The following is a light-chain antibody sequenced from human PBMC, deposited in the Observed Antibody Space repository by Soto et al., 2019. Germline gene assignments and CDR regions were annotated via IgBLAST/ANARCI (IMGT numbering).Light chain of an antibody. Sequence: EVGWIKKKQTLSLYPGERATLSYRASQSVSSYLATSQQKPGQAPRLPINYACNRATGIPARFSGSESGTAFTLPYPDLDAEDFGVYYSPHQPEPFGQGTKVDIK. J-gene: IGKJ1*01. V-gene: IGKV3-11*01. CDR1: QSVSSY. CDR3: PHQPEP. CDR2: YAC.